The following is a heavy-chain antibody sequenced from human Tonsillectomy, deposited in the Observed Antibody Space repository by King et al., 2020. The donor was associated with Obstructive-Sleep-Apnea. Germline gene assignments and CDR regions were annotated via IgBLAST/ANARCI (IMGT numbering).Heavy chain of an antibody. V-gene: IGHV3-30*18. CDR2: ISYHGSNT. J-gene: IGHJ4*02. CDR3: AKDQSEVVHPRAMDY. CDR1: GFTFSTYG. D-gene: IGHD2-2*01. Sequence: VQLVESGGGVVQPGRSLRLSCAASGFTFSTYGMHWVRQAPGKGLEWVAVISYHGSNTYYADPVKGRFTISRDNSKNTLYLQMNSLRADDTAVYYCAKDQSEVVHPRAMDYWGQGTLVTVSS.